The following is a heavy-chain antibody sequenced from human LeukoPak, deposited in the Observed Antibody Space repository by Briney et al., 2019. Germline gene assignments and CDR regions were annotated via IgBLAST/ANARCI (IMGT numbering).Heavy chain of an antibody. CDR3: GAGSGSYFEAFDI. CDR2: IIPIFGTA. D-gene: IGHD3-10*01. V-gene: IGHV1-69*13. CDR1: GGTFSSYA. J-gene: IGHJ3*02. Sequence: SVKVSCKASGGTFSSYAISWVRQAPGQGLEWMGGIIPIFGTANYAQKFQGRVTITAGESTSTAYMELSSLRSEDTAVYYCGAGSGSYFEAFDIGGQGTMVTVSS.